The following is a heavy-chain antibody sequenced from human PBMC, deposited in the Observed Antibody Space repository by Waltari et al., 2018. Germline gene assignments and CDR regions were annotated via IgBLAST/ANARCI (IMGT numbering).Heavy chain of an antibody. J-gene: IGHJ3*02. V-gene: IGHV4-34*01. Sequence: QVQLQQLGAGLLKPSETLSLTCAVYGGSFSGYYWSWIRQPPGKGLEWIGEINHSGSTNYNPSLKSRVTISVDTSKNQFSLKLSSVTAADTAVYYCARPRRFHDAFDIWGQGTMVTVSS. CDR2: INHSGST. CDR1: GGSFSGYY. CDR3: ARPRRFHDAFDI. D-gene: IGHD2-21*01.